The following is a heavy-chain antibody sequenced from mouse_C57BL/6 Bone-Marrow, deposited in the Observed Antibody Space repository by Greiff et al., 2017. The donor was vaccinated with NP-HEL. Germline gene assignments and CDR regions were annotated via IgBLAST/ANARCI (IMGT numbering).Heavy chain of an antibody. D-gene: IGHD2-3*01. Sequence: QVQLKQSGPGLVAPSQSLSITCTVSGFSLTSYGVHWVRQPPGKGLEWLVVIWSDGSTTYNSAPKSRLSISKDNSKSQVFVKMNSLQTDDTAMYYCARHDGYIHYYAMDYWGQGTSVTVSS. V-gene: IGHV2-6-1*01. CDR1: GFSLTSYG. J-gene: IGHJ4*01. CDR2: IWSDGST. CDR3: ARHDGYIHYYAMDY.